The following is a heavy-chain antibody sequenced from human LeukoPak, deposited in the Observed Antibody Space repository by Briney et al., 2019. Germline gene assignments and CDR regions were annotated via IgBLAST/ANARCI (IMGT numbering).Heavy chain of an antibody. CDR1: GGSISSSSYY. J-gene: IGHJ4*02. D-gene: IGHD2-21*01. Sequence: SETLSLTCTVSGGSISSSSYYWGWIRQPPRKGLEWIGNMYYSGSTYYNPSLKSRVTISVDTSKNQFSLKLSSVTAADTAVYYCARGVVIAPQTFDYWGQGTLVTVSS. V-gene: IGHV4-39*07. CDR3: ARGVVIAPQTFDY. CDR2: MYYSGST.